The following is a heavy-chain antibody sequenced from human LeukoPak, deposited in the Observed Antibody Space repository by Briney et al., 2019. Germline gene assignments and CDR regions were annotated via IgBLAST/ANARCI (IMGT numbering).Heavy chain of an antibody. J-gene: IGHJ4*02. CDR1: GGSISSYY. V-gene: IGHV4-39*07. CDR2: IYYSGST. Sequence: PSETLSLTCTVSGGSISSYYWGWIRQPPGKGLEWIGSIYYSGSTYYNPSLKSRVTISVDTSKNQFSLKLSSVTAADTAVYYCASRKQLVPHPFDYWGQGTLVTVSS. D-gene: IGHD6-13*01. CDR3: ASRKQLVPHPFDY.